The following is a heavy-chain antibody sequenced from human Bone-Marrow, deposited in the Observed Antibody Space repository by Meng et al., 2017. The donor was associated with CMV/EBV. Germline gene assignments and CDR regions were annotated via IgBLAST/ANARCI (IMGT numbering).Heavy chain of an antibody. CDR2: MNPNRGNT. CDR3: AAPTGGIVVVT. Sequence: ASVKVSCKASGYTFSNYDIIWVRQASGQGLEWVGWMNPNRGNTAYARKFQGRVTMTRDTSTSIAYMELSSLRSEDTAVYYCAAPTGGIVVVTWGQGTLVTVSS. D-gene: IGHD2-2*01. CDR1: GYTFSNYD. V-gene: IGHV1-8*01. J-gene: IGHJ5*02.